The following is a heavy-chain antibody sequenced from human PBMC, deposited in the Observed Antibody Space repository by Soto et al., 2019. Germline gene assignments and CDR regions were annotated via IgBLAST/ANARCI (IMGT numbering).Heavy chain of an antibody. J-gene: IGHJ4*02. D-gene: IGHD2-8*02. CDR1: GYTFTNYG. Sequence: ASVKGSCKASGYTFTNYGIHWVRQAPGQRLEWMGWINAGNGDTKYSENFQGRVTITRDTSASTVYLDLSSLSSEDTAFYYCARTGHSGSSDYWGQGTLVTVSS. CDR3: ARTGHSGSSDY. V-gene: IGHV1-3*01. CDR2: INAGNGDT.